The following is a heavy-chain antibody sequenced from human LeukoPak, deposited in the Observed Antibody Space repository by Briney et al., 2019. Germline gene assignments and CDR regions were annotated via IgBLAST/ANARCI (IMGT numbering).Heavy chain of an antibody. CDR2: IHTSGDT. J-gene: IGHJ5*02. Sequence: VRXAPXKGLAWVSAIHTSGDTCYADSVKGRFTISRDTSKNTLYLQINSLRVEDTAVYYCIVFGDSNHWGQGTLVTVSS. V-gene: IGHV3-53*01. D-gene: IGHD4-17*01. CDR3: IVFGDSNH.